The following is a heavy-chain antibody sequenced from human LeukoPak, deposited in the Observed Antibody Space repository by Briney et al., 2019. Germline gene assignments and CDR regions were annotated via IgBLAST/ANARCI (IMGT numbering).Heavy chain of an antibody. Sequence: SETLSLTCTVSGGSISGFYWNWIRQPPGKGLEWIGYIYYSGSTNYNPSLKSRVTISVDTSKNQFSLKLSSVTAADTAVYYCARVREGYSYGYRAAYLDYWGQGTLVTVSS. J-gene: IGHJ4*02. CDR2: IYYSGST. CDR1: GGSISGFY. D-gene: IGHD5-18*01. CDR3: ARVREGYSYGYRAAYLDY. V-gene: IGHV4-59*01.